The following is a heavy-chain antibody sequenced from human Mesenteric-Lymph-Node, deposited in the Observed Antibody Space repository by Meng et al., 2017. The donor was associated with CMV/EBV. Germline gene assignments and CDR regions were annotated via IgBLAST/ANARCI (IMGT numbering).Heavy chain of an antibody. V-gene: IGHV3-48*04. J-gene: IGHJ4*02. CDR3: ARDPNYFDC. CDR2: ISTRDNTI. Sequence: ESLKISCAASGFIFSTYSMNWVRQAPGKGLEWISYISTRDNTIHYADSVKGRFIISRDDAKNSLYLQMNSLRAEDTAIYYCARDPNYFDCWGQGTLVTVSS. CDR1: GFIFSTYS.